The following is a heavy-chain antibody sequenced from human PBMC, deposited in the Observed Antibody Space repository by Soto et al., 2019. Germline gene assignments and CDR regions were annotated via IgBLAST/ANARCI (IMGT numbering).Heavy chain of an antibody. CDR2: IYYSGST. CDR3: ARGGRRSPGMDV. J-gene: IGHJ6*02. Sequence: QVQLQESGPGLVKPSQTLSLTCTVSGGSISSGGYYWSWIRQHPGKGLEWIGYIYYSGSTYYNPSLSGRVTISVDTSKNQFSLKLSSVTAADTAVYYCARGGRRSPGMDVWGQGTTVTVSS. CDR1: GGSISSGGYY. V-gene: IGHV4-31*03.